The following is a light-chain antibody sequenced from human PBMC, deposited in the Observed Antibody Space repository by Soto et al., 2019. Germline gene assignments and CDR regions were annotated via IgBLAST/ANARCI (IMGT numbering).Light chain of an antibody. CDR3: SSYAGSSVV. Sequence: QSALTQPPSASGSPGQSVTISCTGTSSDVGGYNYVSWYQQHPGKAPKLMIYEVSKRPSGVPDRFSGSKSGYTASLTVSGLQAEDEADYYCSSYAGSSVVFGGGTKLTVL. J-gene: IGLJ2*01. V-gene: IGLV2-8*01. CDR2: EVS. CDR1: SSDVGGYNY.